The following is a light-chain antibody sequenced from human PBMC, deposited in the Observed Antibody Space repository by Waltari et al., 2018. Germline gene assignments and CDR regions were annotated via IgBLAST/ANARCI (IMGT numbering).Light chain of an antibody. CDR1: QSVSAN. J-gene: IGKJ1*01. V-gene: IGKV3-15*01. CDR3: QQYNMWPRT. CDR2: RAS. Sequence: EIVMTQSPATLSLSPGERATLPCRASQSVSANLAWYQQKPGQAPRLLIYRASSRATGIPATFSGSGSGTEFTLTISSLQSEDFAIYYCQQYNMWPRTFGQGTKVEIK.